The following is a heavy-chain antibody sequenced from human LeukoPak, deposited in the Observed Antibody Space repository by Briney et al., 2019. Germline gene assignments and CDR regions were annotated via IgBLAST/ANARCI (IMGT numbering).Heavy chain of an antibody. Sequence: GGSLRLSCVASGFTFSNYWMSWVRQAPGKGLEWVANIKEDGSENSYVESVKGRFTISRDNAKNSLYLQLNSLRAEDTAVYFCARQRYSDYWGQGTLVTVSS. CDR1: GFTFSNYW. CDR2: IKEDGSEN. D-gene: IGHD1-1*01. CDR3: ARQRYSDY. J-gene: IGHJ4*02. V-gene: IGHV3-7*01.